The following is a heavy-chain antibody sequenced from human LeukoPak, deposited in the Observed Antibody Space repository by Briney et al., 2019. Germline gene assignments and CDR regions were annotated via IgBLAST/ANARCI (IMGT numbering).Heavy chain of an antibody. CDR1: GFTFSDYA. CDR2: MSYDGSNK. CDR3: ARDFQWLRAMDV. D-gene: IGHD6-19*01. V-gene: IGHV3-30-3*01. J-gene: IGHJ6*04. Sequence: GRTLRLSCAASGFTFSDYAMHWVRQAPGKGLEWVAVMSYDGSNKYYADSVKGRFTISRDNSKNTLYVQMSSLRVEDTAVYYCARDFQWLRAMDVWGEGTTVTVSS.